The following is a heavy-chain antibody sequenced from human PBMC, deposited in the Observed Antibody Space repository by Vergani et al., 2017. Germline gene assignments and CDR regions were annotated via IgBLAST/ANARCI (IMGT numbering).Heavy chain of an antibody. Sequence: HLVESGGGWVQPGGSLRLSCVASGFDFSSYIMNWVRQAPGQGLEWVSFVSTGPKSQSYAESVKGRFTISRVNSKNKMYLQMNSLREDTAVYYCAKDRWEVTHFDFYTYKDGWGERTTVIVSS. D-gene: IGHD1-26*01. CDR1: GFDFSSYI. CDR2: VSTGPKSQ. CDR3: AKDRWEVTHFDFYTYKDG. J-gene: IGHJ6*03. V-gene: IGHV3-30*01.